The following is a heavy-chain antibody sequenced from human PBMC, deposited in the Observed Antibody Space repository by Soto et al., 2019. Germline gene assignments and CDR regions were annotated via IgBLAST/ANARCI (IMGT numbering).Heavy chain of an antibody. J-gene: IGHJ6*02. V-gene: IGHV3-21*01. D-gene: IGHD2-2*02. CDR1: GFTFITYS. CDR3: AREYTAWPLAYGLDV. Sequence: GGSLRLSCVGSGFTFITYSINWVRQAPGKGLEWVSSISSRSDIYYADSVKGRFTISGDNAKNSVSLQMNSLRAEDTAVYYCAREYTAWPLAYGLDVWGQGTTVTVSS. CDR2: ISSRSDI.